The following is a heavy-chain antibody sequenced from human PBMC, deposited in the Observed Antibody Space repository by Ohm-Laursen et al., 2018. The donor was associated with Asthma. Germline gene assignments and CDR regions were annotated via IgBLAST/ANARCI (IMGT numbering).Heavy chain of an antibody. D-gene: IGHD2-15*01. CDR1: GYTFTGFY. Sequence: ASVKVSCKVSGYTFTGFYMHWVRQAPGQGLEWMGRINPNSGGTNYAQKFQGRVTMTRDTSISTAYMELSRLRSDDTAVYYCVFVVGMDFDYWGQGTLVTVSS. CDR2: INPNSGGT. J-gene: IGHJ4*02. CDR3: VFVVGMDFDY. V-gene: IGHV1-2*06.